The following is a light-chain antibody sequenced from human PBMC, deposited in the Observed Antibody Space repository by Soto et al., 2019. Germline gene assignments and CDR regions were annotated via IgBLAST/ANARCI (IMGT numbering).Light chain of an antibody. V-gene: IGLV1-51*02. Sequence: QSVLTQPPSVSAAPGQKVTISCSGSSSNIGNNYVSWYQQLPGTAPKLLIYENNKRPSGIPDRFSGSKSGTSATLGITGLQTGDEAEYYCGTWDSSLSAYVFGTGNKVTVL. J-gene: IGLJ1*01. CDR1: SSNIGNNY. CDR3: GTWDSSLSAYV. CDR2: ENN.